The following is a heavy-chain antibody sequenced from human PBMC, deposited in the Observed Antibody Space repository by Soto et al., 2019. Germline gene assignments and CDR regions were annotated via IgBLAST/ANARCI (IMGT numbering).Heavy chain of an antibody. CDR1: GYTFTGYY. CDR3: ARSAARRGGFFGVVIKSYYYYGMDV. J-gene: IGHJ6*02. CDR2: INPNSGGT. V-gene: IGHV1-2*04. D-gene: IGHD3-3*01. Sequence: QVQLVQSGAEVKKPGASVKVSCKASGYTFTGYYMHWVRQAPGQGLEWMGWINPNSGGTNYAQKFQGWVTMTRDTSISTAYMELSRLRSDDTAVYYCARSAARRGGFFGVVIKSYYYYGMDVWGQGTTVTVSS.